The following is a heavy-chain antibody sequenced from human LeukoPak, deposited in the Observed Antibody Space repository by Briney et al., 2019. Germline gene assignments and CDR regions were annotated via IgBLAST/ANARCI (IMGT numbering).Heavy chain of an antibody. J-gene: IGHJ4*02. V-gene: IGHV3-23*01. Sequence: GGSLRLSCAASGFTFSSYGMSWVRQAPGKGLEWVSAITATSSSTYYADSVKGRFTISRDNSKNTLYLQMNSLRAEDTAVYYCAKDLGSGSYYDYWGQGTLVTVSS. CDR3: AKDLGSGSYYDY. CDR1: GFTFSSYG. D-gene: IGHD3-10*02. CDR2: ITATSSST.